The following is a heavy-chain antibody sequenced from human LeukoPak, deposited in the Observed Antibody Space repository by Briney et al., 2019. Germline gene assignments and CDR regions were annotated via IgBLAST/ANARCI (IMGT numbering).Heavy chain of an antibody. CDR3: ARGTSSDGGYP. Sequence: GGSLRLSCAASGFTFSLYWMTWVRQSPGKGLEWVADINPDGSQKYSVDSVKGRFTISRDNAKNSLYLQMNSLRAEDTAVYYCARGTSSDGGYPWGQGTLVTVSS. D-gene: IGHD6-19*01. J-gene: IGHJ5*02. V-gene: IGHV3-7*01. CDR2: INPDGSQK. CDR1: GFTFSLYW.